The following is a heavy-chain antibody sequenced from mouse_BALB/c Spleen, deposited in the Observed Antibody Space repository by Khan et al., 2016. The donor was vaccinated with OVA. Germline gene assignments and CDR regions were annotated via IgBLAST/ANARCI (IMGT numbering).Heavy chain of an antibody. Sequence: EVQLVESGGGLVKLGGSLKLSCAASGFTFSSYYMSWIRQTPEKRLELVAAIKSNGATTYYRDTVKGRFIISRDNAKNTLYLQMNSLKSEDTALYYCARHYGYDGDFAYWGQGTLVTVSA. D-gene: IGHD2-2*01. J-gene: IGHJ3*01. CDR3: ARHYGYDGDFAY. CDR1: GFTFSSYY. CDR2: IKSNGATT. V-gene: IGHV5-6-2*01.